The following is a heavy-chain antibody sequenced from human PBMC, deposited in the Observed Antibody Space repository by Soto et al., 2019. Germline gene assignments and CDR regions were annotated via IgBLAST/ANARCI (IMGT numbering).Heavy chain of an antibody. CDR1: GFTFSEYW. CDR2: LKGDASST. V-gene: IGHV3-74*01. J-gene: IGHJ6*03. Sequence: VQVEESGGGLVQPGGSLRLSCAASGFTFSEYWMHWVRQAPGKGLVWVSRLKGDASSTNYADSVKGRFTISRDNAKNTAYLEINSLRAEDTAVYYCARGARGYYYMDVWGKGTTVTVSS. D-gene: IGHD3-3*01. CDR3: ARGARGYYYMDV.